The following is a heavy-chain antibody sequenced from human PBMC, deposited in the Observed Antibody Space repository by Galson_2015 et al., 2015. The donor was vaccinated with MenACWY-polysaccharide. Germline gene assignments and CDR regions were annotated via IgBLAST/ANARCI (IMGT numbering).Heavy chain of an antibody. CDR3: ASSWGGRTFSIQLSN. CDR2: MNPNSGNT. D-gene: IGHD5-18*01. CDR1: GYTFTSYD. V-gene: IGHV1-8*01. J-gene: IGHJ1*01. Sequence: SVKVSCKASGYTFTSYDINWVRQATGQGLEWMGWMNPNSGNTGYAQKFQGRATMTRNTSISTAYMELSSLRSEDTAVYYCASSWGGRTFSIQLSNWGQGTLVTVSS.